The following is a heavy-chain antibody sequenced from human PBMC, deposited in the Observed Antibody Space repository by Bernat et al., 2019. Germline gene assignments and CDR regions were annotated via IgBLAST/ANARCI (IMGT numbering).Heavy chain of an antibody. CDR1: GFTFSNDW. CDR2: IKSKTDGGKQ. CDR3: TTYTCTQSDY. D-gene: IGHD2-2*01. Sequence: EVQLLESGGGLVKPGGSLRISCAGSGFTFSNDWMSWVRQAPGKGLEWVGRIKSKTDGGKQDYAAPVKGRFTISRDDSKNTLYLQMNRLKIEDTAECDCTTYTCTQSDYWGQGTLVTVSS. J-gene: IGHJ4*02. V-gene: IGHV3-15*01.